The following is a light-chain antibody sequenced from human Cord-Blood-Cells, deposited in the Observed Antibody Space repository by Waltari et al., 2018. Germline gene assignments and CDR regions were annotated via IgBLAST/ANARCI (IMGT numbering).Light chain of an antibody. V-gene: IGLV2-14*01. CDR1: SSDVGGYHY. CDR2: DVS. CDR3: SSYTSSSTLVV. J-gene: IGLJ2*01. Sequence: QSALTQPASVSGSPGQSITISCTGTSSDVGGYHYVSWYQKHPGKAPKLMIYDVSNRPSGVSNRFSGSKSGNTASLTISGLQAEDEADYYCSSYTSSSTLVVFGGGTKLTVL.